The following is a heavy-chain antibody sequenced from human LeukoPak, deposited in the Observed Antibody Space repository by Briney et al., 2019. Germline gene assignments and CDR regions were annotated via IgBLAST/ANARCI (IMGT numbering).Heavy chain of an antibody. V-gene: IGHV4-30-4*08. CDR1: GGSISSGDYY. CDR2: IYYSGST. CDR3: ARGRGWLRPFDY. J-gene: IGHJ4*02. D-gene: IGHD5-12*01. Sequence: SQTLSLTXTVSGGSISSGDYYWSWIRQPPGKGLDWIGYIYYSGSTYYNPSLKSRVTISVDTSKNQFSLKLSSVTAADTAVYYCARGRGWLRPFDYWGQGTLVTVSS.